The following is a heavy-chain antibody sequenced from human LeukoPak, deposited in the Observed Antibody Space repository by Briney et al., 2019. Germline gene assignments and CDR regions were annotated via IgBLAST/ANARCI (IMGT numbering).Heavy chain of an antibody. J-gene: IGHJ4*02. CDR3: ATNYHDSSGYYYY. CDR2: IIPIFGTA. CDR1: GGTFSSYA. Sequence: ASVKVSCKASGGTFSSYAISWVRQAPGQGLEWMGGIIPIFGTANYAQKFQGRVTITADESTSTAYMELSSLRSEDTAVYYCATNYHDSSGYYYYWGQGTLVTVSS. V-gene: IGHV1-69*01. D-gene: IGHD3-22*01.